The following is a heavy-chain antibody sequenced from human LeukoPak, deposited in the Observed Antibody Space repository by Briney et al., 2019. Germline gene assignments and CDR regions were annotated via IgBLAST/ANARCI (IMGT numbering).Heavy chain of an antibody. CDR1: GYTLTELS. J-gene: IGHJ3*02. CDR3: VTDGSYLGAFDI. V-gene: IGHV1-24*01. CDR2: FDPEDGET. Sequence: ASVKVSCKVSGYTLTELSMHWVRQAPGKGLEWMGGFDPEDGETIYAQKFQGRVTMTEDTSTDTAYMELSSLRSEDTAVYYCVTDGSYLGAFDIWGQGTMVTVSS. D-gene: IGHD1-26*01.